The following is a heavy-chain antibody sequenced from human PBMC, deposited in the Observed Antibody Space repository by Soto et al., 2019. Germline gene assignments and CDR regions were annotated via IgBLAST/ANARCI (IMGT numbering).Heavy chain of an antibody. CDR3: ARVGYCSSTSCYDWFDP. J-gene: IGHJ5*02. CDR2: INPNSGGT. Sequence: ASVKVSCKASGYTFTGYYMHWVRQAPGQGLEWMGWINPNSGGTNYAQKFQGWVTMTRDTSISTAYMELSRLRSDDMAVYYCARVGYCSSTSCYDWFDPWGQGTLVTVSS. V-gene: IGHV1-2*04. D-gene: IGHD2-2*01. CDR1: GYTFTGYY.